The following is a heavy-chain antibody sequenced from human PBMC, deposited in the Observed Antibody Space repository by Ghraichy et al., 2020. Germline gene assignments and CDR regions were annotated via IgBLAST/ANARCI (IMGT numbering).Heavy chain of an antibody. CDR2: ISWNSGSI. Sequence: GGSLRLSCAASGFTFDDYAMHWVRQAPGKGLEWVSGISWNSGSIGYADSVKGRFTISRDNAKNSLYLQMNSLRAEDTALYYCANSYGGSGSYGMVVCGHGTTVTV. D-gene: IGHD3-10*01. CDR3: ANSYGGSGSYGMVV. J-gene: IGHJ6*02. V-gene: IGHV3-9*01. CDR1: GFTFDDYA.